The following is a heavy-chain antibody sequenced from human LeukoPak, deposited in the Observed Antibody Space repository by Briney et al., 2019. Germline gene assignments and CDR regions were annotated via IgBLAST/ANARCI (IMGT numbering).Heavy chain of an antibody. CDR2: IKQDGSEK. Sequence: GGSLRLSCAASEFTFSSYWMSWVRQAPGKGLEWVASIKQDGSEKYYVDSVKGRVTISRDNAKNSLYLQMNSLRAEDTAVYYCAKKLLTVTTWGFDYWGQGTLVTVSS. D-gene: IGHD4-11*01. CDR3: AKKLLTVTTWGFDY. V-gene: IGHV3-7*03. CDR1: EFTFSSYW. J-gene: IGHJ4*02.